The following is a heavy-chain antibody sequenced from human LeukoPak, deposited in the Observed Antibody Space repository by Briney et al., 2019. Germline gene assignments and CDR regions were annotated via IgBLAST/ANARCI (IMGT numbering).Heavy chain of an antibody. J-gene: IGHJ4*02. CDR1: GNSN. Sequence: GASVKVSCKASGNSNIHCVRQTPGQGPEWRGLIRPSSGGTSDAQKFQGRVTMTRDRSTRIVYMELSSLRSEDTAVYFCASGGYDWDAYDYWGQGTPVTVST. D-gene: IGHD5-12*01. V-gene: IGHV1-46*01. CDR2: IRPSSGGT. CDR3: ASGGYDWDAYDY.